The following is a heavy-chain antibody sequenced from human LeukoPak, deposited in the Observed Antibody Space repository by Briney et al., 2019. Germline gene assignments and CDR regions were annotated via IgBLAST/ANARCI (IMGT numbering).Heavy chain of an antibody. V-gene: IGHV4-34*01. Sequence: PSETLSLTCAVYGGSFSGYYWSWIRQPPGKGLEWIGEINHSGSTNYNPPLKSRVTISVDTSKNQFSLKLSSVTAADTAVYYCARLTAKFGEIPHNYYYYMDAWGKGTTVTISS. D-gene: IGHD3-10*01. J-gene: IGHJ6*03. CDR1: GGSFSGYY. CDR3: ARLTAKFGEIPHNYYYYMDA. CDR2: INHSGST.